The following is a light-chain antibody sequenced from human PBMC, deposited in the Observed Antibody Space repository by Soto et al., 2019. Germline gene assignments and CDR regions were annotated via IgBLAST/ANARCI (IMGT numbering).Light chain of an antibody. J-gene: IGLJ1*01. Sequence: QSVLTQPRSVSGSPGQSVTISCTGTSSDVGGYNYVSWYQQHPGKAPKLMIYDVSMRPSGVPDRFSGSKSGNTASLTISGLQAEDEADYYCCSYAGSYTYVFGTGTKGTVL. CDR2: DVS. V-gene: IGLV2-11*01. CDR3: CSYAGSYTYV. CDR1: SSDVGGYNY.